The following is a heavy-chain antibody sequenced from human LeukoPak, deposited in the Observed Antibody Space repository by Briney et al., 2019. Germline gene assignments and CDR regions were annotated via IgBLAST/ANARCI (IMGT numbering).Heavy chain of an antibody. Sequence: SETLSLTCAVYGESFSDYYWSWIRQPPGKGLEWIGDINHSGSTNYNPSLRSRVTMSVDTSKKHFSLKLSSVTAADTAVYYCARRYPSVRGVNLRPQEVRKYYFDYWGQGNLVTVSS. D-gene: IGHD3-10*01. CDR3: ARRYPSVRGVNLRPQEVRKYYFDY. CDR2: INHSGST. J-gene: IGHJ4*02. V-gene: IGHV4-34*01. CDR1: GESFSDYY.